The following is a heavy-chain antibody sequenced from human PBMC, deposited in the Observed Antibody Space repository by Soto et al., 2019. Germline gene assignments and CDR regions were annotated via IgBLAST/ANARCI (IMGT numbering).Heavy chain of an antibody. D-gene: IGHD3-10*01. J-gene: IGHJ3*01. Sequence: QVQLVQSGAVVKKPGSSVEVSCKASGGTFNGYGISWVRQAPGQGLEWMGGTVPVFDTSKYAPRFRGRVTIPADKSTSTDYMELSSVRSEDTAIYFCARGVSNSGAYYTGPSAYDLWGQGTLVIVSS. CDR2: TVPVFDTS. V-gene: IGHV1-69*06. CDR3: ARGVSNSGAYYTGPSAYDL. CDR1: GGTFNGYG.